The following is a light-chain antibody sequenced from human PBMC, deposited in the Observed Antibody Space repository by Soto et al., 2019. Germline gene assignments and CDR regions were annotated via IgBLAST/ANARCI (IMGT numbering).Light chain of an antibody. V-gene: IGKV3-11*01. J-gene: IGKJ5*01. CDR3: QQRSDWPPIT. CDR1: QSVSSY. CDR2: AAS. Sequence: EIVLTQSPATLSLSPGERATLSCRASQSVSSYLAWYQQKPGQAPRLLIYAASKRATGIPARFSGSGSGTDFTLTISSLEPEDFAVYYCQQRSDWPPITFGQGTRLEIK.